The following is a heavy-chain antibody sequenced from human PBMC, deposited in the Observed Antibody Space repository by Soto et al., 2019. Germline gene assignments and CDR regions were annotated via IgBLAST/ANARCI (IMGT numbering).Heavy chain of an antibody. D-gene: IGHD2-2*01. CDR1: GGSVSSGSYY. J-gene: IGHJ6*02. CDR2: IYYSGST. CDR3: ARGGIVVVPAAILKVGYYYYGMDV. Sequence: SETLSLTCTVSGGSVSSGSYYWSWIRQPPGKGLEWIGYIYYSGSTNYNPSLKSRVTISVDTSKNQFSPKLSSVTAADTAVYYCARGGIVVVPAAILKVGYYYYGMDVWGQGTTVTVSS. V-gene: IGHV4-61*01.